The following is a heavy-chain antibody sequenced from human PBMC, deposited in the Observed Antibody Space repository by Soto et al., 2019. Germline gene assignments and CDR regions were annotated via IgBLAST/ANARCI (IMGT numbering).Heavy chain of an antibody. Sequence: QVQLVQSGAEVKKPGSSVKVSCKASGGTFSSYTISWVRQAPGQGLEWMGGIIPMFGTTNYAQKFQGRVTITADESTSTACMELFSLRSEDTAVYYCARGDDILTGSNWLDPWGQGTRLTVSS. D-gene: IGHD3-9*01. J-gene: IGHJ5*02. V-gene: IGHV1-69*01. CDR3: ARGDDILTGSNWLDP. CDR2: IIPMFGTT. CDR1: GGTFSSYT.